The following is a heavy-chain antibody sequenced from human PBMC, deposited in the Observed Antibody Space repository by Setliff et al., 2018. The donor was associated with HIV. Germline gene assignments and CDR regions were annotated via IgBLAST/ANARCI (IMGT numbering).Heavy chain of an antibody. CDR2: IYYSGGT. CDR3: ARRFEQWLAFDY. D-gene: IGHD6-19*01. J-gene: IGHJ4*02. V-gene: IGHV4-39*01. Sequence: TSETLSLTCTVSGDSISSISHYWGWIRQPPGKGREWIGNIYYSGGTDYNPSLKSRVTISIDKSKNQFSLKLGSVTAADTAVYYCARRFEQWLAFDYWGQGTLVTVSS. CDR1: GDSISSISHY.